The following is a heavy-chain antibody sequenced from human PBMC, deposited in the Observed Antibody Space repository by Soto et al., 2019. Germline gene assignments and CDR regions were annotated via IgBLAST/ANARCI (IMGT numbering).Heavy chain of an antibody. CDR1: GYTFTGYY. Sequence: QVQLVQSGAEVKKPGASVKVSCKASGYTFTGYYMHWVRQPPGQGLEWMGWINPNGGGTNYVQKFQGRVTMTRDTSISTAYMELSRLRSNDTAVYYCARDLRSSSWPYYYYGMDVWGQGTTVTVSS. CDR2: INPNGGGT. CDR3: ARDLRSSSWPYYYYGMDV. D-gene: IGHD6-13*01. V-gene: IGHV1-2*02. J-gene: IGHJ6*02.